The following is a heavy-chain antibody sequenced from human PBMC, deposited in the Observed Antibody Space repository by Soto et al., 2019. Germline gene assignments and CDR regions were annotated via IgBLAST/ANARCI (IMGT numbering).Heavy chain of an antibody. CDR2: ISGDGGST. V-gene: IGHV3-23*01. CDR3: AKDLWFGELSPEDY. D-gene: IGHD3-10*01. Sequence: EVQLLESGGGLVQPGGSLRLSCAASGFTFSSYAKSWVRQAPGKGLEWVSTISGDGGSTYYADSVKGRFTISRDDSKNTVYLQMNSLRAEDTAVYYCAKDLWFGELSPEDYWGQGTLATVSS. J-gene: IGHJ4*02. CDR1: GFTFSSYA.